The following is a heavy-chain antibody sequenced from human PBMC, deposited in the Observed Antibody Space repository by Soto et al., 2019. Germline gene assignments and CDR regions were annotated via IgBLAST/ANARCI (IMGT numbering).Heavy chain of an antibody. V-gene: IGHV3-48*02. CDR1: GFTFSVYT. Sequence: PGGSLRLSCEASGFTFSVYTMTWVRHAPGKGLEWIADINDSGRTLRYADSVKGRFTISRDNAKSSLYLQMTSLRDEDTAVYYCARDGYSTSSDWPWFDPWGQGTQVTVSS. D-gene: IGHD6-6*01. J-gene: IGHJ5*02. CDR3: ARDGYSTSSDWPWFDP. CDR2: INDSGRTL.